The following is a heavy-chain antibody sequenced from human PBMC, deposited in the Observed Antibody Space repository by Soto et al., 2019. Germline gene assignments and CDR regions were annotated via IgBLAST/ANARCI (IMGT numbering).Heavy chain of an antibody. V-gene: IGHV3-30*03. Sequence: QVQLVESGGGVVQPGRSLRLSCAASGFTFSSYGMHWVRQAPGKGLEWVAVISYDGSNKYYADSVKGRFTISRDNSKNTLYLQMNSLRAEDTAVYYCARFRIGTGFDYWGQGTLVTVSS. CDR1: GFTFSSYG. J-gene: IGHJ4*02. D-gene: IGHD1-1*01. CDR2: ISYDGSNK. CDR3: ARFRIGTGFDY.